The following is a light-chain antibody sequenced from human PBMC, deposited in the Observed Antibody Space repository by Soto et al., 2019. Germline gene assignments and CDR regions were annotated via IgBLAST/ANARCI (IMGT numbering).Light chain of an antibody. CDR2: DVS. J-gene: IGLJ2*01. V-gene: IGLV2-8*01. CDR3: SSYGGRSNLV. CDR1: SSDVGGYNY. Sequence: QSVLTQPPSASGSPGQSVTISCTGTSSDVGGYNYVSWYQHHPGKAPKLMIYDVSKRPSGVPDRFSGSKSGSTASLTVSGLQAEDEADYYCSSYGGRSNLVFGGGTKVTVL.